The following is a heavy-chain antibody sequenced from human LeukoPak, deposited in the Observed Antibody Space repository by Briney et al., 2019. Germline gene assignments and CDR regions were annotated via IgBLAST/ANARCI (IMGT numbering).Heavy chain of an antibody. D-gene: IGHD3-22*01. CDR3: AKYYYDSYEGYYFDY. Sequence: ASVKVSFKASGYTFTGSYMHWVRQAPGQGLEWMGWINPNGGGTNYAQKFQGRVTMTRDTSISTAYMELSRLKSDDTAFYYCAKYYYDSYEGYYFDYWGQGTLVTVSS. J-gene: IGHJ4*02. V-gene: IGHV1-2*02. CDR1: GYTFTGSY. CDR2: INPNGGGT.